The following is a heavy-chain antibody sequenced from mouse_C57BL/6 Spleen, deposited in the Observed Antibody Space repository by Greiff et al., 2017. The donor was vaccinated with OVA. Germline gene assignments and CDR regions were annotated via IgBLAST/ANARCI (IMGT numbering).Heavy chain of an antibody. CDR3: ARQSNNGDFDY. CDR2: ISNGGGST. D-gene: IGHD2-5*01. J-gene: IGHJ2*01. CDR1: GFTFSDYY. Sequence: DVMLVESGGGLVQPGGSLKLSCAASGFTFSDYYMYWVRQTPEKRLEWVAYISNGGGSTYYPDTVKGRFTISRDNAKNTLYLQMSRLKSEDTAMYYCARQSNNGDFDYWGQGTTLTVSS. V-gene: IGHV5-12*01.